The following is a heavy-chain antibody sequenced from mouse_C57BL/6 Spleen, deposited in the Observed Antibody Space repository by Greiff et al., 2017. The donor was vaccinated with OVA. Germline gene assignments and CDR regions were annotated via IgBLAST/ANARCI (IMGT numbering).Heavy chain of an antibody. CDR1: GFSLTSYG. CDR3: ARNPLLQYYFDD. V-gene: IGHV2-2*01. Sequence: QVHVKQSGPGLVQPSQSLSITCTVSGFSLTSYGVHWVRQSPGKGLEWLGVIWSGGSTDYNAAFISRLSISKDNSKSQVFFKMNSLQSDDTAIYYCARNPLLQYYFDDWGKGTTLTVSS. D-gene: IGHD2-12*01. CDR2: IWSGGST. J-gene: IGHJ2*01.